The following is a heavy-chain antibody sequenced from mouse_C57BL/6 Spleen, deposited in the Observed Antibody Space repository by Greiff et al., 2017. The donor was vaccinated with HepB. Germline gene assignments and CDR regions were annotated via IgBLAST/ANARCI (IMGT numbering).Heavy chain of an antibody. CDR2: ISDGGSYT. CDR3: ARERAQANAMDY. CDR1: GFTFSSYA. Sequence: EVKLVESGGGLVKPGGSLKLSCAASGFTFSSYAMSWVRQTPEKRLEWVATISDGGSYTYYPDNVKGRFTISRDNAKNNLYLQMSHLKSEDTAMYYCARERAQANAMDYWGQGTSVTVSS. V-gene: IGHV5-4*01. J-gene: IGHJ4*01. D-gene: IGHD3-2*02.